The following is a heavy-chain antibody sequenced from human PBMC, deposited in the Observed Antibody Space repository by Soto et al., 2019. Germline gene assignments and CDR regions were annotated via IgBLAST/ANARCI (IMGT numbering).Heavy chain of an antibody. J-gene: IGHJ5*02. CDR1: GFAFNSYA. CDR3: TKEHDYGYYGWFDP. D-gene: IGHD4-17*01. V-gene: IGHV3-23*01. CDR2: ITNSGGST. Sequence: PGGCLRLSCLACGFAFNSYAMTWVRQAPGKGLEWVSTITNSGGSTYYADSVKGRFTISRDNSKNTLYMQMTTLTAEDTAIYYCTKEHDYGYYGWFDPWGQGTLFTVSS.